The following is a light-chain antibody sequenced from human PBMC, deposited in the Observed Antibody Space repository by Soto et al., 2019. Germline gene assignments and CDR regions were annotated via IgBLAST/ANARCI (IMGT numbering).Light chain of an antibody. J-gene: IGLJ1*01. Sequence: QSALTQPASVSGSPGQSITISCTGTSSDVGSYNLVSWYQQHPGKAPKLMIYEGSKRPSGVSNRFSGSKSGNTASLAITGLQAEDEADYYCQSYDSSLSGRFYVFGTGTKETVL. V-gene: IGLV2-14*02. CDR2: EGS. CDR3: QSYDSSLSGRFYV. CDR1: SSDVGSYNL.